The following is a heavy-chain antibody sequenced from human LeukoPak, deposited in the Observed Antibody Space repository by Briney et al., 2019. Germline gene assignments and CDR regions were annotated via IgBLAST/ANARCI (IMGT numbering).Heavy chain of an antibody. V-gene: IGHV3-23*01. Sequence: GGSLRLSCAASGFTFSSYAMSWVRQAPGKGLEWVSAISGSGGSTYYADSVKGRFTIPRDNSKNTLYLQMNSLRAEDTAVYYCAKGATYYYGSGSYPGAHWGQGTLVTVSS. CDR2: ISGSGGST. CDR3: AKGATYYYGSGSYPGAH. CDR1: GFTFSSYA. J-gene: IGHJ4*02. D-gene: IGHD3-10*01.